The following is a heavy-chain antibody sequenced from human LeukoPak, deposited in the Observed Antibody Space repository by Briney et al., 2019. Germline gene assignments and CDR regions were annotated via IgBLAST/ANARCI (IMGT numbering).Heavy chain of an antibody. CDR1: GRSISSGDYY. Sequence: PSETLSLTCTVSGRSISSGDYYWSWIRQPPGKGMERIGHIYYSGSTYYNPSLKSRVTISVDTSKNQFSLKLSSVTAADTAGYYGAREHYDSDYWGQGTLVTVAS. D-gene: IGHD3-3*01. V-gene: IGHV4-30-4*01. J-gene: IGHJ4*02. CDR2: IYYSGST. CDR3: AREHYDSDY.